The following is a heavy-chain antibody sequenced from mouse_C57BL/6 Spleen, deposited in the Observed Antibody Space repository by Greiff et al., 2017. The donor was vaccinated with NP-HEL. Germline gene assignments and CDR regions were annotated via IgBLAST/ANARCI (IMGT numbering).Heavy chain of an antibody. V-gene: IGHV5-6*02. D-gene: IGHD1-1*01. CDR3: ARLYYYGSSYWYFDV. CDR2: ISSGGSYT. CDR1: GFTFSSYG. J-gene: IGHJ1*03. Sequence: DVKLVESGGDLVKPGGSLKLSCAASGFTFSSYGMSWVRQTPDKRLEWVATISSGGSYTYYPDSVKGRFTIARDNAKNTLYLQMSSLKSEDTAMYYCARLYYYGSSYWYFDVWGTGTTVTVSS.